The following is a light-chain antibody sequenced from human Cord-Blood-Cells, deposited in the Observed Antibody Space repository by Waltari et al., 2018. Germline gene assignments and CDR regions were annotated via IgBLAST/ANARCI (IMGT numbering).Light chain of an antibody. V-gene: IGLV2-23*02. CDR3: CSYAGSSTLV. J-gene: IGLJ2*01. CDR1: SSDGGSYNL. Sequence: QSALTQPASVSGSPGQSITISCTGTSSDGGSYNLVSGYQQHPGKAPKLMIYEVSKRPSGVSNRFSGSKSGNTASLTISGLQAEDEADYYCCSYAGSSTLVFGGGTKLTVL. CDR2: EVS.